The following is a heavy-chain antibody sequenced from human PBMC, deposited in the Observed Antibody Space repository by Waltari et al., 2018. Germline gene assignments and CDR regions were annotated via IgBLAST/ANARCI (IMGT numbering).Heavy chain of an antibody. D-gene: IGHD6-19*01. J-gene: IGHJ2*01. CDR3: ASPGAAVAGTTPDWYFDL. CDR1: GGTFSSYA. V-gene: IGHV1-69*13. Sequence: QVQLVQSGAEVKKPGSSVKVSCKASGGTFSSYAISWVRQAPGPGLEWMGGIIPIFGKANCAQKCQGRVTSPADESTSTAYMELSSLRAEDTAVYYCASPGAAVAGTTPDWYFDLWGRGTLVTVSS. CDR2: IIPIFGKA.